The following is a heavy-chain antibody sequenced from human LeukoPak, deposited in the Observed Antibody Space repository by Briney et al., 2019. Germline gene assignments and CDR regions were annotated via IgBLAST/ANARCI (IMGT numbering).Heavy chain of an antibody. Sequence: GGSLRLSCAASGFTFSSYSMNWVRQAPGKGLEWVSSISSSSSYIYYADSVKGRFTIFRDNAKNSLYLQMNSLRAEDTAVYYCARTGAAAGMDYWGQGTLVTVSS. CDR1: GFTFSSYS. D-gene: IGHD6-13*01. V-gene: IGHV3-21*01. CDR2: ISSSSSYI. CDR3: ARTGAAAGMDY. J-gene: IGHJ4*02.